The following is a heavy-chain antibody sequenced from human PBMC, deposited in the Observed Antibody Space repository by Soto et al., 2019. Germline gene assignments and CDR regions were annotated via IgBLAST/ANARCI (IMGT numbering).Heavy chain of an antibody. D-gene: IGHD3-22*01. J-gene: IGHJ5*02. CDR2: IYYSGST. Sequence: SETLSLTCTVSGGSVSSGSYYWSWIRQPPGKGLEWIGYIYYSGSTNYNPSLKSRVTISVDTSKNQFSLKLSSVTAADTAVYYCARDAPHYYDSSGYYSNWFDPWGQGTLVTVSS. CDR1: GGSVSSGSYY. CDR3: ARDAPHYYDSSGYYSNWFDP. V-gene: IGHV4-61*01.